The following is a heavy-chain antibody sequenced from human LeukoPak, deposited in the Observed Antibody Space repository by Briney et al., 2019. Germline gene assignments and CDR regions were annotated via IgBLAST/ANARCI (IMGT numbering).Heavy chain of an antibody. D-gene: IGHD6-25*01. J-gene: IGHJ4*02. Sequence: SETLSLTCTVSGDSISRISHYWGWVRQSPGKGLEWIGTIYHTGTAYYNPSLRSRVALSLHTTKNKSSLKLNSVTAADTAVYYCARGMRYSSAYYFDYWGEGTLVTVSS. CDR3: ARGMRYSSAYYFDY. CDR1: GDSISRISHY. CDR2: IYHTGTA. V-gene: IGHV4-39*01.